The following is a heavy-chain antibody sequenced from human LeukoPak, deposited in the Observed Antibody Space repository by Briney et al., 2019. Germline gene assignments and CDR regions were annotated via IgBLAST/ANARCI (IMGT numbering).Heavy chain of an antibody. CDR3: ARHKARDDFWSGYYAGLDY. J-gene: IGHJ4*02. Sequence: SETLSLTCAVYGGSFSGYYWSWIRQPPGKGLEWIGEINHSGSTNYNPSLKSRVTISVDTSKNQFSLKLSSVTAADTAVYYCARHKARDDFWSGYYAGLDYWGQGTLVTVSS. V-gene: IGHV4-34*01. CDR2: INHSGST. D-gene: IGHD3-3*01. CDR1: GGSFSGYY.